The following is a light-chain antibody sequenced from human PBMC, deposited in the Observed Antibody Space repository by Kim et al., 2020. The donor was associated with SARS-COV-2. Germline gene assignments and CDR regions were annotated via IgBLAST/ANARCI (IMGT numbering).Light chain of an antibody. J-gene: IGKJ4*01. CDR1: QSVSSN. Sequence: EIVMTQSPATLSVSLGERATLSCRASQSVSSNLAWYQQKPGQAPRLLIYGASTRATGIPARFSGSGSGTEFTLTISSLQSEDFALYYCQQYNDWPPVLTFGGGTKVDIK. CDR2: GAS. CDR3: QQYNDWPPVLT. V-gene: IGKV3-15*01.